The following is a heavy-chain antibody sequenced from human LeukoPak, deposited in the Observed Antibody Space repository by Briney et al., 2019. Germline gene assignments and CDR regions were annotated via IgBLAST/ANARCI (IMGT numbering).Heavy chain of an antibody. V-gene: IGHV3-7*01. CDR2: IKQDESEI. CDR3: AREGAYYLDS. J-gene: IGHJ4*02. CDR1: GFTFSNYW. D-gene: IGHD4/OR15-4a*01. Sequence: PGGSLRLSCAASGFTFSNYWMSWVRQSPGKGLEWVAKIKQDESEIYYVDSVKGRFTISRDNAKNSLYLQMNSLRAEDTAVYYCAREGAYYLDSWGQGTLVAVSS.